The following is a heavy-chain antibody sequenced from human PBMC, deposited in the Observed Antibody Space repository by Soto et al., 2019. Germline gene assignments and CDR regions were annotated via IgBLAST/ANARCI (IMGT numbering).Heavy chain of an antibody. CDR3: ARHYCDSTRCYTDWFDP. D-gene: IGHD2-2*02. J-gene: IGHJ5*02. CDR1: GYSFSTYD. V-gene: IGHV1-8*01. CDR2: VNPKSGNT. Sequence: QVQLVQSGAEVKKPGASVKVSCKASGYSFSTYDINWVRQAAGQGLEWMGWVNPKSGNTDYAQRFRGRVTMTSNTSISTAYMELSALTPEDTAVYYCARHYCDSTRCYTDWFDPWGHGTLVTVSS.